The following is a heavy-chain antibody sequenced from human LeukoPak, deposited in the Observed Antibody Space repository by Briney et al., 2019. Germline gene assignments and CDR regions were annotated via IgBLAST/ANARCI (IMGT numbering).Heavy chain of an antibody. J-gene: IGHJ6*02. CDR2: INHSGST. CDR3: ARVGRTYYYGSGTLGYYYYGMDV. V-gene: IGHV4-34*01. Sequence: PSETLSLTCAVYGVSFSGYYWSWIRQPPGKGLEWIGEINHSGSTNYNPSLKSRVTISVDTSKNQFSLKLSSVTAADTAVYYCARVGRTYYYGSGTLGYYYYGMDVWGQGTTVTVSS. D-gene: IGHD3-10*01. CDR1: GVSFSGYY.